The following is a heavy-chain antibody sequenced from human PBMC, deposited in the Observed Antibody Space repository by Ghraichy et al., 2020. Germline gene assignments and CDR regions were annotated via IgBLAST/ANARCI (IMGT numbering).Heavy chain of an antibody. Sequence: SETLSLTCTVSGGSVASGNSYWSWIRQSPGKGLEWIGYIYHTGSTNYNPSLNSRLTISIDTSKNHFSLRLSSVTAADPAVYYCARDTYDFLTGYYDRLFDPWGQGTLVTVSS. CDR2: IYHTGST. CDR3: ARDTYDFLTGYYDRLFDP. V-gene: IGHV4-61*03. CDR1: GGSVASGNSY. J-gene: IGHJ5*02. D-gene: IGHD3-9*01.